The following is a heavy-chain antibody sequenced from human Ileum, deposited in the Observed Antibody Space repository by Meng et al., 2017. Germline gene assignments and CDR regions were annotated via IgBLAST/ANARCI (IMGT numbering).Heavy chain of an antibody. CDR3: ANKIPGETKNHFAN. CDR1: GFTFSNYA. J-gene: IGHJ4*02. D-gene: IGHD3-16*01. V-gene: IGHV3-23*01. CDR2: IGNGGATT. Sequence: GGSLSLSCAASGFTFSNYAMNWVRQAPGKGLEWVSDIGNGGATTFYADTVKGRFTISRDNSKNTLYLHMDSLRAEDTAVYYCANKIPGETKNHFANWGQGTLVTVSS.